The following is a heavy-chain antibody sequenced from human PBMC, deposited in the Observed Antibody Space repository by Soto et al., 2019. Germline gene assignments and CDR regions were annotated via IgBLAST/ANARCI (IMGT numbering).Heavy chain of an antibody. V-gene: IGHV3-33*01. J-gene: IGHJ6*02. CDR2: IWYDGSNK. D-gene: IGHD3-9*01. CDR3: ARGVTGYDAGDYYYGMDV. CDR1: GFPFSSYG. Sequence: SLRLSCAASGFPFSSYGMHWVLQAPGKGLEWVAVIWYDGSNKYYADSVKGRFTISRDNSKNTLYLQMNSLRAEDTAVYYCARGVTGYDAGDYYYGMDVWGQGTTVTVSS.